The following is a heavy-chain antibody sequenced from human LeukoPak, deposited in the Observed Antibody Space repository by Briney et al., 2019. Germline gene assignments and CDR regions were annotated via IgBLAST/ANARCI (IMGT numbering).Heavy chain of an antibody. Sequence: GGSLRLSCAASGFTFSSYWMSWVRQAPGRGLEGVANIKQDGSEKYYVDSEKGRFTISRDNAKNSLYLQMNSLRAEDTAVYYCARVGYSSGFDYWGQGTLVTVSS. CDR1: GFTFSSYW. CDR2: IKQDGSEK. D-gene: IGHD6-19*01. V-gene: IGHV3-7*01. CDR3: ARVGYSSGFDY. J-gene: IGHJ4*02.